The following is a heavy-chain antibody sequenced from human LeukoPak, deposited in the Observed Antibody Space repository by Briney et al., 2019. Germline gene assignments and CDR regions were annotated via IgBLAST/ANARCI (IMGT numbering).Heavy chain of an antibody. J-gene: IGHJ4*02. CDR1: GFTFSSYG. Sequence: PGGSLRLSCAASGFTFSSYGMHWVRQAPGKGLEWVAFIRYDGSNKYYADSVKGRFTISRDNSKNTLYLQMNSLRAEDTAVYYCANLGYCSGGSCSYWGQGTLVTVSS. D-gene: IGHD2-15*01. V-gene: IGHV3-30*02. CDR2: IRYDGSNK. CDR3: ANLGYCSGGSCSY.